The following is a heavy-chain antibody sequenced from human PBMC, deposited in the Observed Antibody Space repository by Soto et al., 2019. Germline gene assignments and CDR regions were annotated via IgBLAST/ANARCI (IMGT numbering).Heavy chain of an antibody. V-gene: IGHV4-34*01. J-gene: IGHJ6*03. D-gene: IGHD6-6*01. CDR1: GGSFSGYY. CDR3: ARVIAARTYYYYYYMDV. CDR2: INHSGST. Sequence: QVQLQQWGAGLLKPSETLSLTCAVYGGSFSGYYWSWIRQPPGKGLEWIGEINHSGSTNYNPSLKSRVTISVDTSENQFGLKLSSVTAADTAVYYCARVIAARTYYYYYYMDVWGKGTTVTVSS.